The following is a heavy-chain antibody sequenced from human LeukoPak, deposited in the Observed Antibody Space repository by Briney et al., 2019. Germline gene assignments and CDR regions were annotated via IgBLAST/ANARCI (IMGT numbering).Heavy chain of an antibody. CDR3: ARDKGRDGYKIGGALDI. Sequence: PSETLSLTCTVSGGSISSYYWNWIRQPPGKGLEWIGYIYYSGRTNYNPSLKSRVTISVDTSKNNFSLELSSVTAVDTAVYYCARDKGRDGYKIGGALDIWGQGTMVTVSS. CDR1: GGSISSYY. D-gene: IGHD5-24*01. CDR2: IYYSGRT. J-gene: IGHJ3*02. V-gene: IGHV4-59*12.